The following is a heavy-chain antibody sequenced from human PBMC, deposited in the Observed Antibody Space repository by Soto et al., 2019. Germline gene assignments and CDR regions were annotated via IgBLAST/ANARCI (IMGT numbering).Heavy chain of an antibody. CDR1: GFSFSDYS. CDR2: ISRSSSDI. V-gene: IGHV3-48*01. Sequence: EVQLEESGGGLVQPGGSLRLSCVASGFSFSDYSMNWVRQAPGKGLEWVSYISRSSSDIYYVDSVKGRFTISRDNDKNSRNLKMNSLRAEDTARYYCARYGSGSNPRDPFAHWGRGTLVTVSS. CDR3: ARYGSGSNPRDPFAH. J-gene: IGHJ4*02. D-gene: IGHD3-10*01.